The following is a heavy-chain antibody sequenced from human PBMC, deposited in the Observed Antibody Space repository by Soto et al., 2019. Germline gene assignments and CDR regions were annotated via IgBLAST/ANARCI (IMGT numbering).Heavy chain of an antibody. Sequence: QVQLVESGGGVVQLGRSLRLSCEASGFTFSSYGLPWVRQAPGRGLGGVAVISYDGSNKYYADSVKGRFTISRDNSKNTLYLQMNSLRAEDTAVYYCARKTGLHGGGLGYYGMDVWGQGTTVTVSS. CDR2: ISYDGSNK. V-gene: IGHV3-30*03. CDR3: ARKTGLHGGGLGYYGMDV. CDR1: GFTFSSYG. D-gene: IGHD4-4*01. J-gene: IGHJ6*02.